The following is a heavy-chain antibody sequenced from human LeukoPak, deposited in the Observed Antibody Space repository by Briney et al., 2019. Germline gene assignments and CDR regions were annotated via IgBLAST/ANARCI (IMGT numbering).Heavy chain of an antibody. CDR2: ISAYNGNT. CDR3: SAGYSSGLPLDY. Sequence: ASVKVSCKASGYTFTSYGISWVRQAPGQGLEWMGWISAYNGNTNYAQKPQGRVTMTTDTSTSTAYMELRSLRSDDTAVYYCSAGYSSGLPLDYWGQGTLVTVSS. D-gene: IGHD6-19*01. J-gene: IGHJ4*02. V-gene: IGHV1-18*04. CDR1: GYTFTSYG.